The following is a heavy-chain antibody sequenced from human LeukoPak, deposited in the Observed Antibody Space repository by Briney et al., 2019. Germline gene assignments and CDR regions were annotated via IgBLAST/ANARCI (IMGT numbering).Heavy chain of an antibody. CDR1: GFTFSSYS. D-gene: IGHD4-17*01. J-gene: IGHJ4*02. V-gene: IGHV3-21*01. Sequence: GGSLRLSCAASGFTFSSYSMNWVRQAPGKGLEWVSSISSNSSYIYYADSVKGRFTISRDNAKNSLYLQMNSLRAEDTAVYYCAREHYGDYGFDYWGQGTLVTVSS. CDR3: AREHYGDYGFDY. CDR2: ISSNSSYI.